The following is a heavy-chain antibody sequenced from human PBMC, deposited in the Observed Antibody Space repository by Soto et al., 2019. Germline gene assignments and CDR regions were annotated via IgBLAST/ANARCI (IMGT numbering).Heavy chain of an antibody. CDR3: AKGDTMVRGSQLIGY. CDR1: GFTFSSYA. Sequence: GGSLRLSCAASGFTFSSYAMSWVRQAPGKGLEWVSAISGSGGSTYYADSVKGRFTISRDNSKNTLYLQMNSLRAEDTAVYYCAKGDTMVRGSQLIGYWGQGTLVTVSS. CDR2: ISGSGGST. V-gene: IGHV3-23*01. J-gene: IGHJ4*02. D-gene: IGHD3-10*01.